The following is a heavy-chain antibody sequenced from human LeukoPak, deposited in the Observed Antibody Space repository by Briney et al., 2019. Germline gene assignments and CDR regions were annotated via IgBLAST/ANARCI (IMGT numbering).Heavy chain of an antibody. Sequence: ASVKVSCKASGYTFTSYGISWVRQAPGQGLEWMGWMNPNGGNTGYAQKFQGRVTMTRNTSISTAYMELSSLRSEDTAVYYCARGHDYSNHFDYWGQGTLVTVSS. CDR2: MNPNGGNT. CDR1: GYTFTSYG. V-gene: IGHV1-8*02. CDR3: ARGHDYSNHFDY. D-gene: IGHD4-4*01. J-gene: IGHJ4*02.